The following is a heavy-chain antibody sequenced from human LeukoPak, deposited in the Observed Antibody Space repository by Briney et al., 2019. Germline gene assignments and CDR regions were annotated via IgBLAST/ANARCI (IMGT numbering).Heavy chain of an antibody. Sequence: SETLSLTCTVADGSISSDYWSWIRQPPGKGLEWIGYFYYSGSTNYNPSLKSRVTISVDTSKNQFSLKLSSVTAADTAVYYCARGGDPYYFDYWGQGTLVTVSS. CDR2: FYYSGST. V-gene: IGHV4-59*01. CDR1: DGSISSDY. D-gene: IGHD4-17*01. CDR3: ARGGDPYYFDY. J-gene: IGHJ4*02.